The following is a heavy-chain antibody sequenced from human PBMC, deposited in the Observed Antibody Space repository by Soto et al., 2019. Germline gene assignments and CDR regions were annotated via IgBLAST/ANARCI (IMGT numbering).Heavy chain of an antibody. V-gene: IGHV1-46*01. CDR1: GYTFTSYY. D-gene: IGHD3-10*01. Sequence: ASVKVSCKASGYTFTSYYMHWVRQAPGQGLEWMGIINPSGGSTSYAQKFQGRVTMTRDTSTSTVYMELSSLRSEDTAVYYCATAHPWFGELLFYFDYWGQGTLVTVSS. J-gene: IGHJ4*02. CDR2: INPSGGST. CDR3: ATAHPWFGELLFYFDY.